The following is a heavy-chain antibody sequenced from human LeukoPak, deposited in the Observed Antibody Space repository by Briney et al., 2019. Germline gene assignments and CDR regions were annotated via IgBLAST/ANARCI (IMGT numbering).Heavy chain of an antibody. J-gene: IGHJ4*02. CDR2: IYSGGST. CDR3: ARESTFASADY. Sequence: GGSLRLSCAASGFTVSSNYMSWVRLAPGKGLEWVSVIYSGGSTYYADSVKGRFTISRDNSKNTLYLQMNSLRAEDTAVYYCARESTFASADYWGQGTLVTVSS. CDR1: GFTVSSNY. D-gene: IGHD2-21*01. V-gene: IGHV3-66*01.